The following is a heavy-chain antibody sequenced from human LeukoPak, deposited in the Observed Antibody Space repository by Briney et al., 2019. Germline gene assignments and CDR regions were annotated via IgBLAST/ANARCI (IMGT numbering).Heavy chain of an antibody. CDR3: AKDPYVEMAPGYFDY. D-gene: IGHD5-24*01. Sequence: GGSLRLSCAASGFTFSSYAMSWVRQAPGKVLEWVSAISGSGGSTYYADSVKGRFTISRDNSKNTLYLQMNSLRAEDTAVCYCAKDPYVEMAPGYFDYWGQGTLVTVSS. J-gene: IGHJ4*02. V-gene: IGHV3-23*01. CDR1: GFTFSSYA. CDR2: ISGSGGST.